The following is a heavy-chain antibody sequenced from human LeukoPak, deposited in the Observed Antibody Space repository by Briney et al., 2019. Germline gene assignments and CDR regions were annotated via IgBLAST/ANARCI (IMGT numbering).Heavy chain of an antibody. V-gene: IGHV4-30-4*01. J-gene: IGHJ6*04. Sequence: SETRSLTCTVSGASINSGDYYWSWIRQPPGKGLEWIGYIYYSGSTYSNPSLNSRVTISADTSKSQFSLKLSSVTVADTAVYYCVRGPKYQLRTRYFYYGMDVWGKGTTVTVSS. CDR3: VRGPKYQLRTRYFYYGMDV. CDR2: IYYSGST. CDR1: GASINSGDYY. D-gene: IGHD2-2*01.